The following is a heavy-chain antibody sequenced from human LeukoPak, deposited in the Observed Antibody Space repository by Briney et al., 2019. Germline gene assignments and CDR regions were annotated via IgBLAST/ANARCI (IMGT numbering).Heavy chain of an antibody. J-gene: IGHJ4*02. V-gene: IGHV3-23*01. CDR3: AKDQDIVVVVAAKGGYFDY. D-gene: IGHD2-15*01. Sequence: GGSLRLSCVASGFTFSSYAMSWVRQAPGKGLEWVSGISGNGGSTYYADSVKGRFTISRDNSKNTLYLQMNSLRAEDTAVYYCAKDQDIVVVVAAKGGYFDYWGQGTLVTVSS. CDR1: GFTFSSYA. CDR2: ISGNGGST.